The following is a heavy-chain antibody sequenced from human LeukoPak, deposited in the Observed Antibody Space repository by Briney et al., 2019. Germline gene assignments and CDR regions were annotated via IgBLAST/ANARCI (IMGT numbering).Heavy chain of an antibody. CDR1: VYTFTIYY. J-gene: IGHJ6*02. V-gene: IGHV1-2*02. Sequence: ASVKDSCKASVYTFTIYYTHWVRQAPGQGLEWMGWINPNSGGTNYAQKFQGRVTMTRDTSISTAYMELSRLRSDDTAVYYSARAFPYYYYYYGMDVWGQGTTVTVSS. CDR3: ARAFPYYYYYYGMDV. CDR2: INPNSGGT.